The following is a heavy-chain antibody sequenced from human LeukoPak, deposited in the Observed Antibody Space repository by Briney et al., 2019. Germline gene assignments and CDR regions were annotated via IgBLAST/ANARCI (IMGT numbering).Heavy chain of an antibody. J-gene: IGHJ6*03. CDR3: AGVRSGYYMDV. CDR2: ISSGSGTI. V-gene: IGHV3-48*01. CDR1: GFTFGAYT. Sequence: GGSLRLSCAASGFTFGAYTMNWVRQTPGKGLDWVSYISSGSGTIYYADSVKGRFTISRDNAKNSLYLQMNSLRAEDTAVYYCAGVRSGYYMDVWGKGTTVTVSS.